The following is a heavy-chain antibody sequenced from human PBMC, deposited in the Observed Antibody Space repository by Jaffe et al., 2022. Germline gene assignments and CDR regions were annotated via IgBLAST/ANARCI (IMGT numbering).Heavy chain of an antibody. CDR3: AKIRSYDYIWGSYRTFFDDAFDI. CDR1: GFTFSSYG. CDR2: ISYDGSNK. J-gene: IGHJ3*02. D-gene: IGHD3-16*02. Sequence: QVQLVESGGGVVQPGRSLRLSCAASGFTFSSYGMHWVRQAPGKGLEWVAVISYDGSNKYYADSVKGRFTISRDNSKNTLYLQMNSLRAEDTAVYYCAKIRSYDYIWGSYRTFFDDAFDIWGQGTMVTVSS. V-gene: IGHV3-30*18.